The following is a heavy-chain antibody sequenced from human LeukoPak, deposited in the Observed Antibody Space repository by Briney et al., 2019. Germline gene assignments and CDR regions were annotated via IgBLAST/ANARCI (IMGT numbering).Heavy chain of an antibody. D-gene: IGHD6-13*01. CDR3: ARDPPVSHSSSWSGYYFDY. Sequence: GASVKVSCKASGYIFVTSDINWVRQASGQGLEWMGWMNPLSGNTGYAQKFQDRVTMTRNTSIGTAYMELSSLRSEDTAVYYCARDPPVSHSSSWSGYYFDYWGQGTLVTVSS. V-gene: IGHV1-8*01. CDR2: MNPLSGNT. CDR1: GYIFVTSD. J-gene: IGHJ4*02.